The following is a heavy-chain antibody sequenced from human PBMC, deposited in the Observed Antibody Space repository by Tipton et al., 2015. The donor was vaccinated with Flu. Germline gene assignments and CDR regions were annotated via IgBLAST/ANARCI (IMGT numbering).Heavy chain of an antibody. CDR3: ARESYGDYDSPFGY. CDR1: GFTFSSYA. Sequence: SLRLSCAASGFTFSSYAMHWVRQAPGKGLEWVAVISYDGSNKYYADSVKGRFTISRDNSKNTLYLQMNSLRAEDTAVYYCARESYGDYDSPFGYWGQGTLVTVSS. CDR2: ISYDGSNK. V-gene: IGHV3-30-3*01. D-gene: IGHD4-17*01. J-gene: IGHJ4*02.